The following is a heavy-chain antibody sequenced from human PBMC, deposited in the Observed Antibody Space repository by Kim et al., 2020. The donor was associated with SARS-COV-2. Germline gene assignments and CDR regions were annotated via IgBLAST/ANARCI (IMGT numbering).Heavy chain of an antibody. CDR3: ARGADSSSWPNLDY. V-gene: IGHV4-59*13. Sequence: SETLSLTCTVSGGSISSYYWSWIRQPPGKGLEWIGYIYYSGSTNYNPSLKSRVTISVDTSKNQFSLKLSSVTAADTAVYYCARGADSSSWPNLDYWGQGTLVTVSS. J-gene: IGHJ4*02. D-gene: IGHD6-13*01. CDR2: IYYSGST. CDR1: GGSISSYY.